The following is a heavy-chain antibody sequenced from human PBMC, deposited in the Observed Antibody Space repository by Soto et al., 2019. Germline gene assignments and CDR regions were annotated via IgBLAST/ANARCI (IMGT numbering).Heavy chain of an antibody. CDR3: ARFRGVLDAFDL. Sequence: PLVQSGAEVKKPGASLKVSCKASGYSFTGYYIHWVRQAPGQGLEWMGWVNPNSGDTDYAQKFQGRVTMTRDTSISTASMDLRSLTSDDTALYYCARFRGVLDAFDLWGQGTMVTVSS. CDR2: VNPNSGDT. D-gene: IGHD2-8*01. J-gene: IGHJ3*01. V-gene: IGHV1-2*02. CDR1: GYSFTGYY.